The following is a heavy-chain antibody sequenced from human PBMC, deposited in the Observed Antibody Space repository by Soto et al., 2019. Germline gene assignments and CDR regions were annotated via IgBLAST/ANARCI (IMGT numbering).Heavy chain of an antibody. D-gene: IGHD3-10*01. CDR3: AATYYYGSGSYPGPFDY. CDR1: GFTFSSYW. Sequence: GGSLRLSCAASGFTFSSYWMSWVRQAPGKGLEWVANIKQDGSEKYYVESVKGRFTISRDNAKNSLYLQMNSLRAEDTVVYYCAATYYYGSGSYPGPFDYWGQGTLVTVSS. CDR2: IKQDGSEK. J-gene: IGHJ4*02. V-gene: IGHV3-7*01.